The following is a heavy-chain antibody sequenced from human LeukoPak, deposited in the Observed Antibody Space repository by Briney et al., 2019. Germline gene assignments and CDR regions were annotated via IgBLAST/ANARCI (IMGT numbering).Heavy chain of an antibody. CDR1: GFSVSSNY. D-gene: IGHD5-12*01. V-gene: IGHV3-66*01. CDR2: FYASGGT. Sequence: PGGSLRLPCEASGFSVSSNYMSWVRQAPGKGLEWVSVFYASGGTFYTDSVKGRSTISRDTSTNSLYLQMSSLRTEDTAVYFCAAKGNGYTGIYVFAHWGKGTLVTVSS. CDR3: AAKGNGYTGIYVFAH. J-gene: IGHJ4*02.